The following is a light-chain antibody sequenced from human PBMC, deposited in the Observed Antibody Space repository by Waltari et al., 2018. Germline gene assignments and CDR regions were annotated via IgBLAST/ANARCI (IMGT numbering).Light chain of an antibody. J-gene: IGKJ1*01. V-gene: IGKV4-1*01. CDR3: QQYFSLPWT. CDR2: WAS. CDR1: QTVLYSSNNKNY. Sequence: DIVMTQSPDSLAVSLGERATINCKSSQTVLYSSNNKNYLAWYQQKPGQPPKLLMYWASTRESGVPDRFSGSGSGTDFTLTISSLQAEDVAVYYCQQYFSLPWTFGQGTKVEIK.